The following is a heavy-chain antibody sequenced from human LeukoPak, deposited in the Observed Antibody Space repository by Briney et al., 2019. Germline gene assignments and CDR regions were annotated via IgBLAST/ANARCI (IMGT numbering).Heavy chain of an antibody. CDR3: ARYAFWSGYYIYYYYYYMDV. J-gene: IGHJ6*03. V-gene: IGHV1-18*01. CDR1: GYTFTSYG. Sequence: ASVKVSCKASGYTFTSYGISWVRQAPGQGLEWMGWISAYSGNTNYAQKLQGRVTMTTDTSTSTAYMELRSLRSDDTAVYYCARYAFWSGYYIYYYYYYMDVWGKGTTVTVSS. CDR2: ISAYSGNT. D-gene: IGHD3-3*01.